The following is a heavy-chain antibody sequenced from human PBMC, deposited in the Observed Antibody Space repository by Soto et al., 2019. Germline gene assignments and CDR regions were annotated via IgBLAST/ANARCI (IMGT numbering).Heavy chain of an antibody. Sequence: QVKLQESGPGLVKPSQTLSLTCTVSGGSISSGGYYWSWIRQHPGKGLEWIGYIYYSGSTYYNPSLKSRVTISVDTSKNQFSLKLSSVTAADTAVYYCARGSTVAATLFDYWGQGTLVTVSS. CDR1: GGSISSGGYY. V-gene: IGHV4-31*03. J-gene: IGHJ4*02. CDR3: ARGSTVAATLFDY. D-gene: IGHD2-15*01. CDR2: IYYSGST.